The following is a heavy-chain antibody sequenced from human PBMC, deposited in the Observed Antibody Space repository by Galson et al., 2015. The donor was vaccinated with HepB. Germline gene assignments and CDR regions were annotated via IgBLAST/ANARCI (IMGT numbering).Heavy chain of an antibody. V-gene: IGHV4-39*06. CDR3: ERAVGDTSTYADDY. Sequence: SETLSLTCTVSGVSISSSLYYWVWVRQAPGKGLEWIGSVYYTWNTYYKSSPKSRVTVSADMSKNQFTLKVNSVSAADTAVYYCERAVGDTSTYADDYWGQGTLVAVSS. D-gene: IGHD2-2*01. J-gene: IGHJ4*02. CDR2: VYYTWNT. CDR1: GVSISSSLYY.